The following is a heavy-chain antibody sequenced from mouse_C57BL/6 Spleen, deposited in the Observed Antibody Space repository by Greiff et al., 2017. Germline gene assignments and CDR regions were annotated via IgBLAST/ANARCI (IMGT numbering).Heavy chain of an antibody. CDR2: IDPEDGDT. J-gene: IGHJ4*01. CDR3: TTTVVATEERAMDY. D-gene: IGHD1-1*01. V-gene: IGHV14-1*01. CDR1: GFNIKDYY. Sequence: EVQLQQSGAELVRPGASVKLSCTASGFNIKDYYMHWVKQRPEQGLEWIGRIDPEDGDTEYAPKFQGKATMTADTSSNTAYLQLSSLTSEDTAVYYCTTTVVATEERAMDYWGQGTSVTVSS.